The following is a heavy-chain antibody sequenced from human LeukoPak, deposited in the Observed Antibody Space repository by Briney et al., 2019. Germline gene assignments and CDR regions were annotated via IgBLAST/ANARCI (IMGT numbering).Heavy chain of an antibody. D-gene: IGHD5-18*01. J-gene: IGHJ4*02. CDR2: INPSGGST. CDR1: GYTFTSYY. CDR3: ARGYRIQLWLPPPGY. V-gene: IGHV1-46*01. Sequence: ASVKVSCKASGYTFTSYYMHWVRQPPGQGLEWMGIINPSGGSTSYAQKFQGRVTMTRDTSTSTVYMELSSLRSEDTAVYYCARGYRIQLWLPPPGYWGQGTLVTVSS.